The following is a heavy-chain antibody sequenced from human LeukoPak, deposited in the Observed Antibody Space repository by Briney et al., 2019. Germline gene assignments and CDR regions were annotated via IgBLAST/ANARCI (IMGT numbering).Heavy chain of an antibody. J-gene: IGHJ4*02. V-gene: IGHV4-39*07. Sequence: SETLSLTCTVSGGSISSSSYYWGWIRQPPGKGLEWIGSIYYSGSTYYNPSLKSRVTISVDTSKNQFSLKLSSVTAADTAVYYCAREGPEVGYWGQGTLVTVSS. CDR3: AREGPEVGY. D-gene: IGHD1-26*01. CDR2: IYYSGST. CDR1: GGSISSSSYY.